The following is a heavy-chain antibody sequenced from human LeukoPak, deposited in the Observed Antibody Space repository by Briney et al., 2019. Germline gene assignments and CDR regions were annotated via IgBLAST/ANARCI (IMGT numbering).Heavy chain of an antibody. CDR3: ARRRVAAAGTFGY. CDR2: INHSGST. D-gene: IGHD6-13*01. J-gene: IGHJ4*02. CDR1: GGSFSGYY. V-gene: IGHV4-34*01. Sequence: SETLSLTCAVYGGSFSGYYWSWIRQPPGKGLEWIGEINHSGSTNYNPSLKSRVTISVDTSKNQFSLKLSSVTAADTAVYYCARRRVAAAGTFGYWGQGTLVTVSS.